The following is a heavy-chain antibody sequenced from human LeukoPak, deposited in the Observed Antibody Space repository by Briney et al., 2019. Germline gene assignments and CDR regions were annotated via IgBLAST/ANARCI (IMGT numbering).Heavy chain of an antibody. V-gene: IGHV1-18*01. D-gene: IGHD3-22*01. CDR2: ISTYSGDT. Sequence: GASVKVSCKASGYTFTHYGISWVRQAPGQGLEWMGWISTYSGDTNYAQQFQGRITVATDTSTSTLHMELRSLRPDDTALYYCARNLEFYANSGFRSFDYWGQGTLVTVSS. CDR1: GYTFTHYG. J-gene: IGHJ4*02. CDR3: ARNLEFYANSGFRSFDY.